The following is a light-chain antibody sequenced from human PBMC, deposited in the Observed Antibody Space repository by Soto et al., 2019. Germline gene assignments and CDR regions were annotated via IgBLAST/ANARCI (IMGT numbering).Light chain of an antibody. CDR2: GAS. CDR3: QQYNDWPLT. V-gene: IGKV3-15*01. CDR1: QSGNSN. J-gene: IGKJ4*02. Sequence: EKVMTQSPAALSASPGERATLSCRASQSGNSNLAWYQRKPGQAPRLLLYGASTRATGIPARFSGSASGTEFTLTISSLQSEDSAVYYCQQYNDWPLTFGGGTKVEIK.